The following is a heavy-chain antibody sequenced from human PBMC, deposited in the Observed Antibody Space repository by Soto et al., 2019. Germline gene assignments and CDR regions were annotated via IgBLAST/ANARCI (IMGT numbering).Heavy chain of an antibody. D-gene: IGHD5-12*01. CDR2: ISWDGGST. CDR1: GFTFVDFA. CDR3: AKDHSGYGPGAFDI. Sequence: GGSLGLSFAASGFTFVDFAFHWFLQAPGKGLGWFSLISWDGGSTSYAASVRVRFTISRDNSKNSLYLQMNSLRAEDTALYYCAKDHSGYGPGAFDIWGQGTMVTVSS. V-gene: IGHV3-43D*03. J-gene: IGHJ3*02.